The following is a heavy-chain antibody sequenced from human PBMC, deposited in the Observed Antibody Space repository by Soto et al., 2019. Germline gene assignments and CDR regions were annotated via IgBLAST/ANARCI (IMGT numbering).Heavy chain of an antibody. CDR3: ARDSYDSSGYSALGDY. Sequence: GGSQRLSCAASGFTFSSYSMSWVRQAPGKGLEWVPYISSSSSTIYYADSVKGRFTISRDNAKNSLYLQMNSLRAEDTAVYYCARDSYDSSGYSALGDYWGQGTLVTAPQ. D-gene: IGHD3-22*01. CDR1: GFTFSSYS. J-gene: IGHJ4*02. V-gene: IGHV3-48*01. CDR2: ISSSSSTI.